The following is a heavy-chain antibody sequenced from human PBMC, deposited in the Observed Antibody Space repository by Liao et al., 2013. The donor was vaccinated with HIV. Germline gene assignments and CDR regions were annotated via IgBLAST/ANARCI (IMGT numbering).Heavy chain of an antibody. D-gene: IGHD3-10*01. CDR1: GGSISNYY. CDR2: IYASGST. V-gene: IGHV4-4*07. CDR3: ARDPMVRRGTDFDY. Sequence: QVQLQESGPGLVKPSETLSLTCTVSGGSISNYYWSWIRQPAGKGLEWIGRIYASGSTNYNPSLKSRVTMSVDTSKNQFSLKLSSVTAADTAVYYCARDPMVRRGTDFDYWGQGTLVTVSS. J-gene: IGHJ4*02.